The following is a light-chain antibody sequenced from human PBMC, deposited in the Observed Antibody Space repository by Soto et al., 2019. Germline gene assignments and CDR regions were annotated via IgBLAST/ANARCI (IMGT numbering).Light chain of an antibody. J-gene: IGKJ2*01. CDR1: QSVSSNY. CDR3: QQYGSSYT. Sequence: EIVLTQSPGTLSLSPGERATLSCRASQSVSSNYLAWYQQKPGQAPRLLIYGASIRATGLPDRFSGSGSGTDFTLTISRLEPEDFAVYYCQQYGSSYTFGQGTKLAS. CDR2: GAS. V-gene: IGKV3-20*01.